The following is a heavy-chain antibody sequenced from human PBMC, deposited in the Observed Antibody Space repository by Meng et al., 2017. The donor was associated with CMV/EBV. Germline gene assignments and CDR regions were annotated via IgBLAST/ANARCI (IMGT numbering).Heavy chain of an antibody. CDR2: IIPILGIA. CDR3: ASCSTSCYIGWYFDL. J-gene: IGHJ2*01. V-gene: IGHV1-69*10. D-gene: IGHD2-2*02. Sequence: SVKVSCKDSGGTFSSYAISWVRQAPGQGLEWMGGIIPILGIANYAQKFQGRVTITADKSTSTAYMELSSLRSEDTAVYYCASCSTSCYIGWYFDLWGRGTLVTVSS. CDR1: GGTFSSYA.